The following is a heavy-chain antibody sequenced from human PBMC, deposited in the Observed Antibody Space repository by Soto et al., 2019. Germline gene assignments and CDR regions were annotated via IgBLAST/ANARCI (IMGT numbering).Heavy chain of an antibody. CDR1: GFTFSSYA. D-gene: IGHD6-13*01. CDR3: ARGSGSSFRSWGYYGMDV. Sequence: GGSLRLSCAASGFTFSSYAMHWVRQAPGKGLEWVAVISYDGSNKYYADSVKGRFTISRDNSKNTLYLQMNSLRAEDTAVYYCARGSGSSFRSWGYYGMDVWGQGTTVTVSS. J-gene: IGHJ6*02. V-gene: IGHV3-30-3*01. CDR2: ISYDGSNK.